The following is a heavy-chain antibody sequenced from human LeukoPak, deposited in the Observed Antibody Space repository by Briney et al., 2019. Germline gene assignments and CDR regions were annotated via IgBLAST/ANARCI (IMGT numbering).Heavy chain of an antibody. J-gene: IGHJ5*02. V-gene: IGHV1-2*02. D-gene: IGHD3-22*01. Sequence: ASVKVSCKASGYTFAAYYMYWVRQAPGQGLEWMGWIRPNSGVTNYTQKFQGRVTMTRDTSINTAYMELRSLRSDDTAVYYCARDRGSSGYYRRHNWFDPWGLGTLVTVSS. CDR1: GYTFAAYY. CDR2: IRPNSGVT. CDR3: ARDRGSSGYYRRHNWFDP.